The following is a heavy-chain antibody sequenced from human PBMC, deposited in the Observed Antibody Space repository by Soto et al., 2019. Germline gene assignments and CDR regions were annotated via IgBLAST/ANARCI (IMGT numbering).Heavy chain of an antibody. D-gene: IGHD6-19*01. J-gene: IGHJ6*02. Sequence: QVQLVESGGGVVQPGRSLRLSCAASGFTFSSYGMHWVRQAPGKGLAWVAVISYDGSNKYYADSVKGRFTISRDNSKNTLYLQMNSLRAEDTAVYYCAKDPRDINAGGWLYYYYGMDVWGQGTTVTVSS. V-gene: IGHV3-30*18. CDR1: GFTFSSYG. CDR3: AKDPRDINAGGWLYYYYGMDV. CDR2: ISYDGSNK.